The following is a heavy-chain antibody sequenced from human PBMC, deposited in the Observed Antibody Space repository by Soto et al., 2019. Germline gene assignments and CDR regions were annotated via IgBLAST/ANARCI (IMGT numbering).Heavy chain of an antibody. D-gene: IGHD2-2*01. J-gene: IGHJ4*02. CDR3: AKRYCSSTSCSTRSYYFDY. Sequence: GGSLRLSCAASGFTFSSYAMSWVRQAPGKGLEWVSAISGSGGSTYYADSVKGRFTISRDNSKNTLYLQMNSLRAEDTAVYYCAKRYCSSTSCSTRSYYFDYWGQGTLVTVSS. V-gene: IGHV3-23*01. CDR2: ISGSGGST. CDR1: GFTFSSYA.